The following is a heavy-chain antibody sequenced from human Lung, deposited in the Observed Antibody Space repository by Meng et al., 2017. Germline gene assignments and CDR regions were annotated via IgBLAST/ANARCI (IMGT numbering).Heavy chain of an antibody. V-gene: IGHV1-2*06. J-gene: IGHJ4*02. Sequence: GAEVTKPGASCKVSCKASGYTFPDYWLHWVRRAPGQGLEWMGRINPKSGDTHYAQRFQGRVTMTGDTSISTAYTELSGLRSDDTAMYYCARDEDISAAGKLFGDYWGQGTLVTVSS. CDR2: INPKSGDT. CDR1: GYTFPDYW. CDR3: ARDEDISAAGKLFGDY. D-gene: IGHD6-13*01.